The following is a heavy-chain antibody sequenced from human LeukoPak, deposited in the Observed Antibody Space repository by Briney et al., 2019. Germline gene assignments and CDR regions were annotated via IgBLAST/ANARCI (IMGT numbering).Heavy chain of an antibody. D-gene: IGHD2-2*02. CDR1: GGSFSGYY. Sequence: SETLSLTCAVYGGSFSGYYWSWIRQPPGKGLEWIGEINHSGSTNYNPSLKSRVTTSVDTSKNQFSLKLSSVTAADTAVYYCARGQRFIVVVPAAINPTFDYWGQGTLVTVSS. J-gene: IGHJ4*02. CDR3: ARGQRFIVVVPAAINPTFDY. V-gene: IGHV4-34*01. CDR2: INHSGST.